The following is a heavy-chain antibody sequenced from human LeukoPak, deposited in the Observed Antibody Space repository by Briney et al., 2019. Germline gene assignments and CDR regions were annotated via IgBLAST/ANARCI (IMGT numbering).Heavy chain of an antibody. Sequence: SETLSLTCTVPGGSISSYYWSWIRQPPGKGLEWIGYIYYSGSTNYNPSLKSRVTISVDTSKNQFSLKLSSVTAADTAVYYCARAGSVAGTHYYFDCWGQGTLVTVSS. V-gene: IGHV4-59*01. J-gene: IGHJ4*02. CDR2: IYYSGST. CDR3: ARAGSVAGTHYYFDC. D-gene: IGHD6-19*01. CDR1: GGSISSYY.